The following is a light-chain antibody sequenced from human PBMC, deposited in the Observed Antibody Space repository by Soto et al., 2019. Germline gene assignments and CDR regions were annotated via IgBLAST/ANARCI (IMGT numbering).Light chain of an antibody. V-gene: IGLV1-44*01. CDR2: NNN. J-gene: IGLJ1*01. CDR1: SSNIGSNT. Sequence: QAVVTQPPSASGTPGQRVTISCSGSSSNIGSNTVNWYQQLPGTAPKLLIYNNNQRPSGVPDRFSGSKSGTSASLAISGLHSEDEADYYCAAWDDSLNGLVFGTGTKLTVL. CDR3: AAWDDSLNGLV.